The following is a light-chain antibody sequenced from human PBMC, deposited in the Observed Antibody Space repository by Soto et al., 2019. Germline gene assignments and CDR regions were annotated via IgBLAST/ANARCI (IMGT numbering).Light chain of an antibody. CDR3: QSYDSSLSGSAV. CDR1: SSNIGAGYD. CDR2: CNS. Sequence: QAVVTQPPSVSGAPGQRVTISCTGSSSNIGAGYDVHWYQQLPGTAPKLLIYCNSNRPSGVPDRFSGSKSGTSASLAITGLQAEDEADYYCQSYDSSLSGSAVFGTGTKVTVL. J-gene: IGLJ1*01. V-gene: IGLV1-40*01.